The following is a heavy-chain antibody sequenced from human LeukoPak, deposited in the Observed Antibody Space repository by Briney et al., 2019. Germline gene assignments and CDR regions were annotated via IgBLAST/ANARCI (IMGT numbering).Heavy chain of an antibody. CDR1: GFTFSSYA. CDR2: ISGSGGST. CDR3: AKDLSRFSSPSYFDY. Sequence: GGSLRLSCAASGFTFSSYAMSWVRQAPGKGLEWVSAISGSGGSTYYADSVKGRFTISRDNSKNTLYLQVNSLRAEYTAVYYCAKDLSRFSSPSYFDYWGQGTLVTVSS. D-gene: IGHD6-6*01. J-gene: IGHJ4*02. V-gene: IGHV3-23*01.